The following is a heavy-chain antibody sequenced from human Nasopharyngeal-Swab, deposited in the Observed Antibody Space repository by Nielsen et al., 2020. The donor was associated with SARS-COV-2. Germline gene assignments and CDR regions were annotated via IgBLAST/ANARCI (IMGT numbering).Heavy chain of an antibody. D-gene: IGHD2-2*01. Sequence: WVRQAPGQGLEWMGIINTSGGSTSYAQKFQGRVTMTRDTCTSTVYMELSSLRSEDTAVYYCERDRDCSSTSCYRGIDIWGQGTMVNVSS. J-gene: IGHJ3*02. CDR3: ERDRDCSSTSCYRGIDI. CDR2: INTSGGST. V-gene: IGHV1-46*01.